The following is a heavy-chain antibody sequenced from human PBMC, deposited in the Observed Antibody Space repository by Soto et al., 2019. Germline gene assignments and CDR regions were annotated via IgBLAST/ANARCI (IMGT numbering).Heavy chain of an antibody. V-gene: IGHV1-46*03. CDR3: ARGYLSTVTTYGYFDY. D-gene: IGHD4-17*01. CDR2: INPSGGSP. CDR1: GYTFTNFY. Sequence: ASVKVSCKAFGYTFTNFYMHWVRQAPGQGLEWMGIINPSGGSPTFAEKFQGRVTMTRDTSTSTVYMELSSLRSEDSAVYYCARGYLSTVTTYGYFDYWGQGTLVTVSS. J-gene: IGHJ4*02.